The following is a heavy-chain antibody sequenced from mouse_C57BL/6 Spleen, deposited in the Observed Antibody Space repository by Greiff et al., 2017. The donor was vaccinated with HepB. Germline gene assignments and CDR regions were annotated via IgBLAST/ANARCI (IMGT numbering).Heavy chain of an antibody. CDR1: GYTFTSYW. D-gene: IGHD3-2*02. Sequence: QVQLQQPGAELVMPGASVKLSCKASGYTFTSYWMHWVKQRPGQGLEWIGEIDPSDSYTNYNQKFKGKSTLTVDKSSSTAYMQLSSLTSEDSAVYYCARGRLRLPPYYYAMDYWGQGTSVTVSS. CDR2: IDPSDSYT. CDR3: ARGRLRLPPYYYAMDY. J-gene: IGHJ4*01. V-gene: IGHV1-69*01.